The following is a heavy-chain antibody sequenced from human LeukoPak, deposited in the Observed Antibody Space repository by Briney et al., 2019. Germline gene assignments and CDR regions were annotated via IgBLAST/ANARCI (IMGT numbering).Heavy chain of an antibody. J-gene: IGHJ4*02. CDR3: ARDRLAAAGMLDY. CDR2: ISWNSGSI. Sequence: GRSLRLSCAASGFTFDDYAMHWVRQAPGKGLEWVSGISWNSGSIGYADSVKGRFTISRDNAKNSLYLQMNSLRAEDTAVYYCARDRLAAAGMLDYWGQGTLVTVSS. CDR1: GFTFDDYA. V-gene: IGHV3-9*01. D-gene: IGHD6-13*01.